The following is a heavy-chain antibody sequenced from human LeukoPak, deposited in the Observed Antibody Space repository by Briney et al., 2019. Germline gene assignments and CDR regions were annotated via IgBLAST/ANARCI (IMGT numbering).Heavy chain of an antibody. V-gene: IGHV4-39*07. J-gene: IGHJ4*02. CDR3: ARAPNWNYAENYYFDS. D-gene: IGHD1-7*01. CDR1: GGSISSSSYY. CDR2: IYYSGST. Sequence: PSETLSLTCTVSGGSISSSSYYWGWIRQPPGKGLEWIGSIYYSGSTYYNPSLKSRATISVDTSKNQFSLKLSSVTAADTAVYYCARAPNWNYAENYYFDSWGQGTLVTVSS.